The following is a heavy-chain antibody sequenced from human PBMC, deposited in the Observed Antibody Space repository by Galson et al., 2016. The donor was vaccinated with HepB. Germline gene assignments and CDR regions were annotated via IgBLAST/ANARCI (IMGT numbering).Heavy chain of an antibody. CDR1: GHTFTGQY. D-gene: IGHD3-16*01. CDR3: APDPRIAIIGGGP. V-gene: IGHV1-2*02. CDR2: INPNSGGA. J-gene: IGHJ5*02. Sequence: SVKVSCKASGHTFTGQYIYWVRQAPGQGLEWLGWINPNSGGAYYAQKFQGRLTLTSDTSISTVYMELTGLTSDDAAVYYCAPDPRIAIIGGGPWGQGTLVTVSS.